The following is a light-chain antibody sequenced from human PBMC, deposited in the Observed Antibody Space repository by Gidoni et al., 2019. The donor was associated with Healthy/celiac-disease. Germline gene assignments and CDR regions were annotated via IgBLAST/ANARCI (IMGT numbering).Light chain of an antibody. CDR3: QQSYSTPPA. V-gene: IGKV1-39*01. Sequence: DIQITQSPSSLSASVGDRVTITCRASQSISSYLNWYQQKPGKAPKLLTYAASSLQSGVPSRFSGSGSGTDFTLTISSLQPEDFATYYCQQSYSTPPAFGGGTKVEIK. CDR2: AAS. CDR1: QSISSY. J-gene: IGKJ4*01.